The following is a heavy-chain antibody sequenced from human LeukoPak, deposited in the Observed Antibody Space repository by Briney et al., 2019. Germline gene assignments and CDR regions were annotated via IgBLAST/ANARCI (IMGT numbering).Heavy chain of an antibody. CDR3: ARVLAGYFDY. D-gene: IGHD6-19*01. CDR1: GGSISSCGYY. V-gene: IGHV4-31*03. CDR2: IYYSGST. Sequence: SHTLSLTCTVSGGSISSCGYYWSWIRQHPGKGLEWIGHIYYSGSTYYNPSLKSRVTISVDTSKNQFSLKLSSVTAADTAVYYCARVLAGYFDYWGQGTLVTVSS. J-gene: IGHJ4*02.